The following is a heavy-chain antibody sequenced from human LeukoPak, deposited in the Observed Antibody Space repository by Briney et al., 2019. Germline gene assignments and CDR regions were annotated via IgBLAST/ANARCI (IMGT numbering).Heavy chain of an antibody. D-gene: IGHD3-10*01. CDR3: AKDLWSYYYGSGSFDY. Sequence: PGGSLRLSCAASGFTFDDYAMHTVRQAPGKGLEWVSLISGDGGSTYYADSVKGRFTISRDNSKNSLYLQMNSLRTEDTALYYCAKDLWSYYYGSGSFDYWGQGTLVTVSS. J-gene: IGHJ4*02. CDR2: ISGDGGST. V-gene: IGHV3-43*02. CDR1: GFTFDDYA.